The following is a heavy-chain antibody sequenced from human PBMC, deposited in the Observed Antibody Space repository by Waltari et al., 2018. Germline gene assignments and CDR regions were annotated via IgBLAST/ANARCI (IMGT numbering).Heavy chain of an antibody. CDR1: GYTFTSYA. V-gene: IGHV1-3*03. J-gene: IGHJ5*02. D-gene: IGHD3-10*01. Sequence: QVQLVQSGAEVKKPGASVKVSCKASGYTFTSYAMHWVRQAPGQRLEWMGWINAGNGNTKCSQEFQGRVTITRDTSASTAYMELSSLRSEDMAVYYCARAPPGSGSYYKNPAGSWFDPWGQGTLVTVSS. CDR3: ARAPPGSGSYYKNPAGSWFDP. CDR2: INAGNGNT.